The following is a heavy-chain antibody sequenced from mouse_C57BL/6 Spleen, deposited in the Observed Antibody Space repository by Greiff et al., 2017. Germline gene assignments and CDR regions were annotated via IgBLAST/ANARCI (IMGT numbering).Heavy chain of an antibody. J-gene: IGHJ4*01. D-gene: IGHD2-4*01. Sequence: VKLQQPGAELVKPGASVKLSCKASGYTFTSYWMQWVKQRPGQGLEWIGELDPSDSYTNYNQKFKGKATLTVDTSSSTAYMQLRSLTSEDSAVYYCARAAPIYYDYDGRAMDYWGQGTSVTVSS. CDR2: LDPSDSYT. CDR3: ARAAPIYYDYDGRAMDY. CDR1: GYTFTSYW. V-gene: IGHV1-50*01.